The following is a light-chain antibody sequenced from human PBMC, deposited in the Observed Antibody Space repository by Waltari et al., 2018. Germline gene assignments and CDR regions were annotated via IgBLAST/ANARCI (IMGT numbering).Light chain of an antibody. J-gene: IGLJ2*01. V-gene: IGLV1-40*01. CDR2: GTS. CDR3: QSYDSSLSGVV. Sequence: QSVLTQPPSVSGAPGQRVTISCTGRSSNIGAGYNVHWYQQLPGTAPKLLIYGTSKRPSGVPDRFSGSESGTSASLAMTVLQAEDEADYDCQSYDSSLSGVVVGVGTKLTVL. CDR1: SSNIGAGYN.